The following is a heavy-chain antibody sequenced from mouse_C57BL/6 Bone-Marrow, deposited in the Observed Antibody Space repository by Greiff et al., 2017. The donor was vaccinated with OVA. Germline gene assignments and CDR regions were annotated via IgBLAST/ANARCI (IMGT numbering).Heavy chain of an antibody. J-gene: IGHJ3*01. D-gene: IGHD2-4*01. CDR2: ISNLAYSI. CDR1: GFTFSDYG. V-gene: IGHV5-15*01. Sequence: EVQLVESGGGLVQPGGSLKLSCAASGFTFSDYGMAWVRQAPRKGPEWVAFISNLAYSIYYADTVTGRFTISRENAKNTLYLEMSSLRSEDTAMYYCARPHYDYDEAWFAYWGQGTLVTVSA. CDR3: ARPHYDYDEAWFAY.